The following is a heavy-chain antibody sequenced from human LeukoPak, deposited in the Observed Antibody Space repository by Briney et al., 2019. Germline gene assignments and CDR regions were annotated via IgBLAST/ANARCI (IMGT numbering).Heavy chain of an antibody. CDR2: ISGSGGST. J-gene: IGHJ4*02. CDR1: GFTFSSYA. Sequence: QPGGSLRLSCAASGFTFSSYAMSWVRQAPGKGLEWVSAISGSGGSTYYADSVKGRFTISRDNSKNTLYLQMNSLRAEDTAVYYCAVWFGELSRRGYWGQGTLVTVSS. CDR3: AVWFGELSRRGY. V-gene: IGHV3-23*01. D-gene: IGHD3-10*01.